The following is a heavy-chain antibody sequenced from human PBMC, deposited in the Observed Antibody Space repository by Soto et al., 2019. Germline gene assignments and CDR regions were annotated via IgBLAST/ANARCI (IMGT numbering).Heavy chain of an antibody. J-gene: IGHJ6*03. Sequence: SETLSLTCAVYGGSFSGYYWSWIRQPPGKGLEWIGEINHSGSTNYNPSLKSRVTISVDTSKNQFSLKLSSVTAADTAVYYCAIPTGLSNAYYYYYMDVWGKGTTVNVSS. CDR3: AIPTGLSNAYYYYYMDV. V-gene: IGHV4-34*01. D-gene: IGHD6-25*01. CDR2: INHSGST. CDR1: GGSFSGYY.